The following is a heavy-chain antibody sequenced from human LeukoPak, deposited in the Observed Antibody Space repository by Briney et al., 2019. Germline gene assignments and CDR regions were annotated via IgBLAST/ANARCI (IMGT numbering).Heavy chain of an antibody. CDR1: GGSFSGYY. J-gene: IGHJ5*02. CDR2: IYHSGST. CDR3: ARDHSSGYYNWFDP. V-gene: IGHV4-34*01. D-gene: IGHD3-22*01. Sequence: SETLSLTCAVYGGSFSGYYWSWIRQPPGKGLEWIGYIYHSGSTYYNPSLKSRVTISVDRSKNQFSLKLSSVTAADTAVYYCARDHSSGYYNWFDPWGQGTLVTVSS.